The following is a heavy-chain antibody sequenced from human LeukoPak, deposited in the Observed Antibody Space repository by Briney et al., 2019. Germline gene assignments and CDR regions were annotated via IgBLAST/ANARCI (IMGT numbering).Heavy chain of an antibody. CDR1: GGTFSSYA. Sequence: SVKVSCKASGGTFSSYAISWVRQAPGQGLEWMGGIIPTFGTANYAQKFQGRVTITADESTSTAYMELSSLRSEDTAVYYCARDLSAAASFNWFDPWGQGTLVTVSS. J-gene: IGHJ5*02. V-gene: IGHV1-69*13. CDR3: ARDLSAAASFNWFDP. CDR2: IIPTFGTA. D-gene: IGHD6-13*01.